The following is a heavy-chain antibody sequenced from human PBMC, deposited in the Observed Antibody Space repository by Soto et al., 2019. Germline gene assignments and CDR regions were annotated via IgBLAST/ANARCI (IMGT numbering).Heavy chain of an antibody. CDR1: GLTFSTSA. J-gene: IGHJ4*02. CDR2: ISGNGGAT. CDR3: AKDAVYNDGLWLMDH. Sequence: GGSLRLSCTASGLTFSTSAMSWVRQSPGKGLEWVSTISGNGGATFYADSVKGRFTISRDNSRNTVYLQMTDLRADDTAVYYCAKDAVYNDGLWLMDHWGQGTQVTVSS. V-gene: IGHV3-23*01. D-gene: IGHD2-21*01.